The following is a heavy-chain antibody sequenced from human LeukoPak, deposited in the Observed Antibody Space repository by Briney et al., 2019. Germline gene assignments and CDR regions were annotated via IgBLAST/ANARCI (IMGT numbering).Heavy chain of an antibody. CDR3: ARESIAVAGAPFDY. J-gene: IGHJ4*02. CDR1: GFAFSSYA. V-gene: IGHV3-23*01. Sequence: PGGSLRLSCAASGFAFSSYAMSWVRQAPGKGLEWVSAISGSGGSTYYADSVKGRFTISRDNAKNSLYLQMNSLRAEDTAVYYCARESIAVAGAPFDYWGQGTLVTVSS. D-gene: IGHD6-19*01. CDR2: ISGSGGST.